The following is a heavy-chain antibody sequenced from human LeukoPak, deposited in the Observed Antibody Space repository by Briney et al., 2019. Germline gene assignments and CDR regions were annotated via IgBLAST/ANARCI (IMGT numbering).Heavy chain of an antibody. CDR3: AKDAPRYDYEEAFDY. CDR1: GFTFDDYA. CDR2: ISGDGGST. V-gene: IGHV3-43*02. Sequence: PGGSLRLSCAASGFTFDDYAMHWVRQAPGKGLEWVSLISGDGGSTYYADSVKGRFTIPRDNSKNSLYLQMNSLRTEDTALYYCAKDAPRYDYEEAFDYWGQGTLVTVSS. J-gene: IGHJ4*02. D-gene: IGHD4-17*01.